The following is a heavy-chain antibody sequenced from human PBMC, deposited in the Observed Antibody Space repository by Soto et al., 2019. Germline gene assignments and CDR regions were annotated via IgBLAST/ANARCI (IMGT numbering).Heavy chain of an antibody. CDR1: GFTFSSYA. CDR3: AREWPYYDFWSGPTRGYGMDV. J-gene: IGHJ6*02. D-gene: IGHD3-3*01. V-gene: IGHV3-30-3*01. Sequence: GGSLRLSCAASGFTFSSYAMHWVRQAPGKGLEWVAVISYDGSNKYYADSVKGRFTISRDNSKNTLYLQMNSLRAEDTAVYYCAREWPYYDFWSGPTRGYGMDVWGQGTTVTVSS. CDR2: ISYDGSNK.